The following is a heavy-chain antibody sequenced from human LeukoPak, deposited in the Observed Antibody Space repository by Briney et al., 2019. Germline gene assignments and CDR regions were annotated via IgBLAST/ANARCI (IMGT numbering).Heavy chain of an antibody. J-gene: IGHJ3*02. Sequence: KAGGSLRLSCAASGFTFSSYSMNWVRQAPGKGLEWVSSISSSSSYIYYADSVKGRFTISRDNAKNSLYLQMNSLRAEDTAVYYCAREGCRYDSSGYYAICGAFDIWGQGTMVTVSS. CDR3: AREGCRYDSSGYYAICGAFDI. D-gene: IGHD3-22*01. CDR1: GFTFSSYS. V-gene: IGHV3-21*01. CDR2: ISSSSSYI.